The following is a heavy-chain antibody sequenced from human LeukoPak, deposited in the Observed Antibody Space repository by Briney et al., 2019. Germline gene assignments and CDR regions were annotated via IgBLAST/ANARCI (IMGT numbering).Heavy chain of an antibody. J-gene: IGHJ5*02. CDR3: ARVRRPYSSSWYRVNWFDP. CDR2: GGST. D-gene: IGHD6-13*01. V-gene: IGHV3-53*01. Sequence: GGSTYYADSVKGRFTISRDNSKNTLYLQMNSLRAEDTAVYYCARVRRPYSSSWYRVNWFDPWGQGTLVTVSS.